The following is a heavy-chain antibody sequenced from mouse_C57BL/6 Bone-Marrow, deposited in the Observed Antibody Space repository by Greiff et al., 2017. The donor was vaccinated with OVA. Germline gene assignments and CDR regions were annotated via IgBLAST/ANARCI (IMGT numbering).Heavy chain of an antibody. CDR2: IDPSDSYT. CDR1: GYTFTSYW. Sequence: VQLQQPGAELVKPGASVKLSCKASGYTFTSYWMQWVKQRPGQGLEWIGEIDPSDSYTNYNQKFKGKATLTVDTSSSTAYMQLSSLTSEDSAVXYCARPLYYDYEGVFDYWGQGTTLTVSS. V-gene: IGHV1-50*01. D-gene: IGHD2-4*01. CDR3: ARPLYYDYEGVFDY. J-gene: IGHJ2*01.